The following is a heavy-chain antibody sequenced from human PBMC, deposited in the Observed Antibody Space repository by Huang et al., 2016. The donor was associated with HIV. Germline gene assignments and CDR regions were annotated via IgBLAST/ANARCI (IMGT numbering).Heavy chain of an antibody. CDR2: ISPYDGET. Sequence: QVQLVQSGPEVKKPGASVKLSCKASGYAFTRYTITWVREAPGQGLGWMGWISPYDGETKYAQNIQGRVTMTTDTSTTTAYMDLRSLRSDDTAVYYCARTTTGSGSTWAYDWGQGTLVTISS. CDR3: ARTTTGSGSTWAYD. V-gene: IGHV1-18*01. J-gene: IGHJ4*02. D-gene: IGHD2-2*03. CDR1: GYAFTRYT.